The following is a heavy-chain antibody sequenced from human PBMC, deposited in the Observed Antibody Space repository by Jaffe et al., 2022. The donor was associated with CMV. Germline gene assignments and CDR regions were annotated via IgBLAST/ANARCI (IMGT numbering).Heavy chain of an antibody. CDR2: FDPEDGET. V-gene: IGHV1-24*01. J-gene: IGHJ6*02. CDR3: ATISRLELRLGYYYYGMDV. Sequence: QVQLVQSGAEVKKPGASVKVSCKVSGYTLTELSMHWVRQAPGKGLEWMGGFDPEDGETIYAQKFQGRVTMTEDTSTDTAYMELSSLRSEDTAVYYCATISRLELRLGYYYYGMDVWGQGTTVTVSS. CDR1: GYTLTELS. D-gene: IGHD1-7*01.